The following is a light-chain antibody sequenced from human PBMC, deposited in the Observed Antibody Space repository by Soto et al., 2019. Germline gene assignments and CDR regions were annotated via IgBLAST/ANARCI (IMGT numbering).Light chain of an antibody. CDR3: MQGTQWPRT. V-gene: IGKV2-30*01. CDR2: EVS. CDR1: QILVYSDGNTY. J-gene: IGKJ5*01. Sequence: DVVMTQSPLSLPVTLGQPAYISCRSSQILVYSDGNTYLHWFQQRPGQSPRRLIYEVSNRDSGVPDRFSGSGSGTDFTLKISRVEAEDVGVYYCMQGTQWPRTFGQGTRLEIK.